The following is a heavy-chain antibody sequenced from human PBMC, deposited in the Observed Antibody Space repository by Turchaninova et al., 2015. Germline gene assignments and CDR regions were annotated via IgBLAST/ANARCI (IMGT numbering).Heavy chain of an antibody. V-gene: IGHV3-48*03. CDR2: ISSRCKTK. CDR3: ARADYGDLSVDY. J-gene: IGHJ4*02. CDR1: GFTFSDCE. Sequence: EVQLVESGGGLVQPGGSLRLSCAASGFTFSDCELNWVRPAPGKGLGGVSYISSRCKTKYYEDAVKGRFTISRDNAEKSVYLQMTSRGAEDTAFYYGARADYGDLSVDYWGQGTLVTVSS. D-gene: IGHD4-17*01.